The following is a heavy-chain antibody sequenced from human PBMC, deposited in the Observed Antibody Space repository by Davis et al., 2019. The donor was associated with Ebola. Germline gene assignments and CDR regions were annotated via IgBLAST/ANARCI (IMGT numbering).Heavy chain of an antibody. D-gene: IGHD1-26*01. Sequence: PSETLSLTCTVSGGSISSYYWSWIRQPPGKGLEWIGYIYYSGSTNYNPSLKSRVTISVDTSKNQFSLKLSSVTAADTAVYYCAAQRSGSPLDYWGQGTLVTVSS. CDR3: AAQRSGSPLDY. CDR2: IYYSGST. J-gene: IGHJ4*02. CDR1: GGSISSYY. V-gene: IGHV4-59*01.